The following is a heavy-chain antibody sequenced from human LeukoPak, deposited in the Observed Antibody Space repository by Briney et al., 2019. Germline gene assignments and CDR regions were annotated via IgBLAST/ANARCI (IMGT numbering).Heavy chain of an antibody. CDR2: IYYSEST. V-gene: IGHV4-59*08. J-gene: IGHJ4*02. Sequence: SETLSLTCTVSGGSISSYYWSWIRQPPGKGLEWIGYIYYSESTNYNPSLKSRVTISVDTSKNQFSLKLSSVTAADTAVYYCARHRLWFGELSVPYYFDYWGQGTLVTVSS. CDR1: GGSISSYY. CDR3: ARHRLWFGELSVPYYFDY. D-gene: IGHD3-10*01.